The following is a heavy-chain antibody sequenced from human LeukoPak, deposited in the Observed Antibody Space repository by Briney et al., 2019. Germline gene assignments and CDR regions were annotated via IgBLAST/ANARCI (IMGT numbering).Heavy chain of an antibody. CDR3: ARYLRYYYDSSGYGAFDI. CDR2: IYHSGST. J-gene: IGHJ3*02. D-gene: IGHD3-22*01. Sequence: SETLSLTCAVSGYSISSGYYWGWIRQPPGKGLEWIGSIYHSGSTYYNPSLKSRVTISVDTSKNQFSLKLSSVTAADTAVYYCARYLRYYYDSSGYGAFDIWGQGTMVTVSS. CDR1: GYSISSGYY. V-gene: IGHV4-38-2*01.